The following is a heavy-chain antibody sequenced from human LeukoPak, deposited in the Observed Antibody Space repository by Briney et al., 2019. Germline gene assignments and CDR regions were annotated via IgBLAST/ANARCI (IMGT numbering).Heavy chain of an antibody. CDR2: IYPRDGST. CDR3: ARDQEGFDY. CDR1: GYTFTSNY. J-gene: IGHJ4*02. V-gene: IGHV1-46*01. Sequence: ASVTVSCKAPGYTFTSNYIHWVRQAPGQGLEWMGMIYPRDGSTSYAQKFQGRVTVTRDTSTSTVHMELSGLRSEDTAVHYCARDQEGFDYWGQGTLVTVSS.